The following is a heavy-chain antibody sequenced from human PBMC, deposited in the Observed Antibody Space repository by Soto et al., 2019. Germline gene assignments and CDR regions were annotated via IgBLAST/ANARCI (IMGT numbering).Heavy chain of an antibody. J-gene: IGHJ4*02. Sequence: ASVKVSCKASGYTFTSYGISWVGQAPGQGLEWMGWISAYNGNTNYAQKLQGRVTMTTDTSTSTAYMELRSLRSDDTAVYYCARMYYDYVWGSYRSYYFDYWGQGTLVTVSS. CDR2: ISAYNGNT. CDR3: ARMYYDYVWGSYRSYYFDY. CDR1: GYTFTSYG. V-gene: IGHV1-18*04. D-gene: IGHD3-16*02.